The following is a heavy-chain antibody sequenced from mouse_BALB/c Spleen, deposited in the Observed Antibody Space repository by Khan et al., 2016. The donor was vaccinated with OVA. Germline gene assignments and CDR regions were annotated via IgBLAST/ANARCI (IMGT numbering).Heavy chain of an antibody. CDR2: INPSTGYT. CDR3: TRSGLRWDFDY. J-gene: IGHJ2*01. V-gene: IGHV1-7*01. D-gene: IGHD1-1*01. CDR1: GYTFINYW. Sequence: QVQLQQSGAELAKPGASVKMSCKASGYTFINYWILWVKQRPGQGLEWIGYINPSTGYTEYNQNFKDKATLTADKSSSTAYMQLNSLTSEASADYCGTRSGLRWDFDYWGQGTTLTVSS.